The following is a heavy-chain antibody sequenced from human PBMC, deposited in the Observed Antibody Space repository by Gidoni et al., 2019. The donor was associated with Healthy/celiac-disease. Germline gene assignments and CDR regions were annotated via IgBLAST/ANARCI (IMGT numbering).Heavy chain of an antibody. J-gene: IGHJ6*02. D-gene: IGHD6-19*01. Sequence: EVQLVESGGGLVKPGGSLRLSCAASGFPFSSYSMNWVRQAPGKGLEWVSSISSSSYIYYADSVKGRFTISRDNAKNSLYLQMNSLRAEDTAVYYCARDATWYSSGWYTYYYGMDVWGQGTTVTVSS. CDR1: GFPFSSYS. CDR2: ISSSSYI. CDR3: ARDATWYSSGWYTYYYGMDV. V-gene: IGHV3-21*01.